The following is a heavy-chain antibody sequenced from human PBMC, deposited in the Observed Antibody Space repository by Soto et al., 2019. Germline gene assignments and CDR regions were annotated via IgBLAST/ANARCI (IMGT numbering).Heavy chain of an antibody. J-gene: IGHJ3*02. CDR1: GFTFSDYY. Sequence: GGSLRLSCAASGFTFSDYYMSWIRQAPGKGLEWVSYISSSGSTIYYADSVKGRFTISRDNAKNSLYLQMNSLRAEDTAVYYCARDGSFNQKQLLWFGELEKTDAFDIWGQGTMVTVSS. CDR3: ARDGSFNQKQLLWFGELEKTDAFDI. V-gene: IGHV3-11*01. D-gene: IGHD3-10*01. CDR2: ISSSGSTI.